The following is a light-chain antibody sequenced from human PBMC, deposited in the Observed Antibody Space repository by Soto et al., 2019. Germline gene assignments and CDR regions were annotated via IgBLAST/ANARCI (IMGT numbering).Light chain of an antibody. V-gene: IGKV1-27*01. CDR1: QGIYNY. J-gene: IGKJ3*01. Sequence: DIQMTQSPSSLSASVGDTVSITCRASQGIYNYLSWYQKKPGKPPKPLISAASTLHSGVPSRFSGSGSGTDFTLTISSLQPEDVATYYCQKYSSVPFTFGHGTTVDIK. CDR2: AAS. CDR3: QKYSSVPFT.